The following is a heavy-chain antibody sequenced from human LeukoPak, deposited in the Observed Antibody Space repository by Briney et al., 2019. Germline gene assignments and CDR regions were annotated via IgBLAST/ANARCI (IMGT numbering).Heavy chain of an antibody. CDR1: GYSFTTYW. Sequence: GESLKISCKGSGYSFTTYWIDWVRQMPGKGLGWMGIIYPGDSDIRYSPSFQGQVTISADKSISTAYLQWSSLKASDTAMYYCARSTERLLPDYWGQGTLVTVSS. J-gene: IGHJ4*02. CDR2: IYPGDSDI. D-gene: IGHD3-3*01. CDR3: ARSTERLLPDY. V-gene: IGHV5-51*01.